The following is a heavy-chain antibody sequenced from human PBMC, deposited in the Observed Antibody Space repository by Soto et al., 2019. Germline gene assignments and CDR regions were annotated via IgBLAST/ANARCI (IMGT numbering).Heavy chain of an antibody. CDR3: PRDRSDYGSGNYYNRIDF. Sequence: QVQLVQSGAEVKKPGSSVKVSCKASGGIFSTYAISWLRQAPGQGLEWMGGIIPLFGTPNYAQRFQGRVTSTTDEPTGTAYMELSRLGSEDTSLYYCPRDRSDYGSGNYYNRIDFWGQGTLVTVSS. V-gene: IGHV1-69*01. CDR2: IIPLFGTP. CDR1: GGIFSTYA. J-gene: IGHJ4*02. D-gene: IGHD3-10*01.